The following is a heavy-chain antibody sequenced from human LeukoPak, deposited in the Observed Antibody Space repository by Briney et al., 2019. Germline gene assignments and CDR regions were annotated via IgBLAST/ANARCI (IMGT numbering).Heavy chain of an antibody. CDR1: GGSISSSSYY. CDR2: IYYSETT. CDR3: ARYGSGSEEGWFDP. Sequence: PSETLSLTCTVSGGSISSSSYYWGWIRQPPGKGLEWIGSIYYSETTYYNPSLKSRVTMSVDTSKNQFSLKLSSVTAVDTAVYYCARYGSGSEEGWFDPWGQGTLVTVSS. J-gene: IGHJ5*02. D-gene: IGHD3-10*01. V-gene: IGHV4-39*07.